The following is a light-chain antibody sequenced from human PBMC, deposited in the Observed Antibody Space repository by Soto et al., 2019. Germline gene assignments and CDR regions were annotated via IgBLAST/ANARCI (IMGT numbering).Light chain of an antibody. Sequence: DIQLTQSPSTLSAAVGDSVTITCRASQNIRNLLAWYQQKPGKAPKPLIFDASTLKTGVPSRFSGSGSGTDFTLTISSLQPEDFATYYCQQANSFPITFGQGTRLEIK. CDR3: QQANSFPIT. CDR1: QNIRNL. CDR2: DAS. V-gene: IGKV1-5*01. J-gene: IGKJ5*01.